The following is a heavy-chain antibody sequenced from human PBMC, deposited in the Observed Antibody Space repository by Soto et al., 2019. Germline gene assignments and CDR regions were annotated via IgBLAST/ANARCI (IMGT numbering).Heavy chain of an antibody. D-gene: IGHD3-10*01. J-gene: IGHJ5*02. CDR2: IWYDGSNK. Sequence: QVQLVESGGGVVHPGRSLRLSCAASGFNFSNYGMQWVRQAPGKGLEWGAHIWYDGSNKYYADSVKGRFTISRDNSKNTLYLQMDSLRPDDTAVSYCASASGATVSWGQGTLVTV. CDR3: ASASGATVS. CDR1: GFNFSNYG. V-gene: IGHV3-33*01.